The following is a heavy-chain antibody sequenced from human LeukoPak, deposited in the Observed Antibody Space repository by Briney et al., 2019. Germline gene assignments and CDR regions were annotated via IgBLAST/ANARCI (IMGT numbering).Heavy chain of an antibody. D-gene: IGHD6-6*01. V-gene: IGHV3-48*01. CDR2: ISSSSSTI. CDR3: AHFGPVAARRSWTIPSDAFDI. CDR1: GFTFSSYS. J-gene: IGHJ3*02. Sequence: GGSLRLSCAASGFTFSSYSMNWVRQAPGKGLEWVSYISSSSSTIYYADSVKGRFTISRDNAKNSLYLQMNSLRAEDTAVYYCAHFGPVAARRSWTIPSDAFDIWGQGTMVTVSS.